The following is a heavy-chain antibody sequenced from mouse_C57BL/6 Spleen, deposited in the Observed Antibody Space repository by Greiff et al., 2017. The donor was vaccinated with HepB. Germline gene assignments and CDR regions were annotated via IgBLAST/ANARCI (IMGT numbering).Heavy chain of an antibody. Sequence: VQLKESGPGLVKPSQSLSLTCSVTGYSITSGYYWNWIRQFPGNKLEWMGYISYDGSNNYNPSLKNRISITRDTSKNQFFLKLNSVTTEDTATYYCAREGATGGFAYWGQGTLVTVSA. CDR3: AREGATGGFAY. D-gene: IGHD6-1*01. CDR1: GYSITSGYY. V-gene: IGHV3-6*01. J-gene: IGHJ3*01. CDR2: ISYDGSN.